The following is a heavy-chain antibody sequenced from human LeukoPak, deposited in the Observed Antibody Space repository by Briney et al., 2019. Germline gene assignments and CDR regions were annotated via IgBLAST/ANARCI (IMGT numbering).Heavy chain of an antibody. J-gene: IGHJ4*02. V-gene: IGHV1-18*04. Sequence: ASVKVSCKASGYTFTSYYMHWVRQAPGQGLEWMGWISAYNDNTNYAQKLQGRVTMTTDTSTSTAYMELRSLRSDDTAVYYCARERLPRMTMVRGVIREPDYWGQGTLVTVSS. D-gene: IGHD3-10*01. CDR2: ISAYNDNT. CDR1: GYTFTSYY. CDR3: ARERLPRMTMVRGVIREPDY.